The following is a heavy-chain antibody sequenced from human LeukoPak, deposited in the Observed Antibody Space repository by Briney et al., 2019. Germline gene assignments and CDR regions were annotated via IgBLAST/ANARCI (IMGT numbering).Heavy chain of an antibody. CDR1: GFTFSSHS. Sequence: GGSLRLSCAASGFTFSSHSMNWVRQAPGKGLEWVSSISSSSSYIYYADSVKGRFTISRDNAKNSLYLQMNSLRAEDTAVYYCARGSSSGYYYYWGQGTLVTVSS. CDR2: ISSSSSYI. V-gene: IGHV3-21*01. D-gene: IGHD3-22*01. J-gene: IGHJ4*02. CDR3: ARGSSSGYYYY.